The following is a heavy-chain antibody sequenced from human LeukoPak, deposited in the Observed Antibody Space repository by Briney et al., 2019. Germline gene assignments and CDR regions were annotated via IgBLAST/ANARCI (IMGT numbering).Heavy chain of an antibody. V-gene: IGHV3-11*01. CDR2: ISSSGSTI. CDR3: AGNSGSYYGRENDAFDI. D-gene: IGHD1-26*01. Sequence: PGGPLRLSCAASGFTFSDYYMSWIRQAPGKGLEWVSYISSSGSTIYYADSVKGRFTISRDNAKNSLYLQMNSLRAEDTAVYYCAGNSGSYYGRENDAFDIWGQGTMVTVSS. CDR1: GFTFSDYY. J-gene: IGHJ3*02.